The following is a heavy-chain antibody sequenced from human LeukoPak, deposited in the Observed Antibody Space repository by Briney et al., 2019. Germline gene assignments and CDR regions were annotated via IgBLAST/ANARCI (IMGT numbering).Heavy chain of an antibody. D-gene: IGHD6-6*01. CDR1: GGSMNSYD. J-gene: IGHJ4*02. CDR2: INHSGST. V-gene: IGHV4-34*01. Sequence: PSETLSLTCSVSGGSMNSYDWGWIRQPPGKGLEWIGEINHSGSTNYNPSLKSRVTISVDTSKNQFSLKLSSVTAADTAVYYCAGAAARYGDYFDYWGQGTLVTVSS. CDR3: AGAAARYGDYFDY.